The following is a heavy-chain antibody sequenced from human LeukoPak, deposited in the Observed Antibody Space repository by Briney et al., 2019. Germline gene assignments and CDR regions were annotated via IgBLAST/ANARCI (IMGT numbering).Heavy chain of an antibody. CDR3: ARVDRPTMSWQDYWYFDL. CDR1: GGSISSGSYY. Sequence: SETLSLTCTVSGGSISSGSYYWSWIRQPAGKGLEWIGYIYYSGSTNYNPSLKSRVTISVDTSKNQFSLKLSSVTAADTAVYYCARVDRPTMSWQDYWYFDLWGRGTLVTVSS. V-gene: IGHV4-61*10. CDR2: IYYSGST. D-gene: IGHD6-13*01. J-gene: IGHJ2*01.